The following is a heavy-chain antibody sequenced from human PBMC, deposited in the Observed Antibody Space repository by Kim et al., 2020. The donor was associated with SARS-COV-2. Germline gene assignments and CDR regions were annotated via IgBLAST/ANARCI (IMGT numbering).Heavy chain of an antibody. V-gene: IGHV3-30-3*01. CDR3: ARESYNRNWPVGGY. D-gene: IGHD1-7*01. CDR2: ISYDDTRK. J-gene: IGHJ4*02. CDR1: GFIFSDYA. Sequence: GGSLRLSCAASGFIFSDYAMHWVRQAPGKGLEWVSFISYDDTRKKYADSVKGRFTISRDDSKSTLYLQMNNLRPEDTAMYYCARESYNRNWPVGGYWGQGTLVTVFS.